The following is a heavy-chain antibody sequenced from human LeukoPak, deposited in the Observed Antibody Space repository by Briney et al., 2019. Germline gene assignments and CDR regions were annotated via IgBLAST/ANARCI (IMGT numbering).Heavy chain of an antibody. J-gene: IGHJ4*02. D-gene: IGHD2-8*01. CDR1: GYTFTDYF. CDR2: INPNSGGT. CDR3: ARESPEWRYFDY. V-gene: IGHV1-2*02. Sequence: GPSVKVSCKASGYTFTDYFMHWVRQAPGQGLEWMGWINPNSGGTHYAQKFQGRVTMTRDTSISTAYMELSRLRSDDTAVYYCARESPEWRYFDYWGQGTLVTVSS.